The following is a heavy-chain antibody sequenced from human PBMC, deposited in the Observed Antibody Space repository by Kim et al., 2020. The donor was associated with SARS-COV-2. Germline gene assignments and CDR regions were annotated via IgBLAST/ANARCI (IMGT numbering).Heavy chain of an antibody. J-gene: IGHJ5*02. Sequence: KGRFTIPRDNAKNALYLQMNSLRAEDTAVYYCARGVYGSGWYGNLNWFDPWGQGTLVTVSS. V-gene: IGHV3-7*04. CDR3: ARGVYGSGWYGNLNWFDP. D-gene: IGHD6-19*01.